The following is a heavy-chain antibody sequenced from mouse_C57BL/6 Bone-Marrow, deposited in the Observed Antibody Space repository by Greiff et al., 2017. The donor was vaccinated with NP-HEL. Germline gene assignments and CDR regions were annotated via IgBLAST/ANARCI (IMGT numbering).Heavy chain of an antibody. CDR2: SYPRSGNT. V-gene: IGHV1-81*01. D-gene: IGHD1-1*01. J-gene: IGHJ4*01. CDR3: AKHYYGSSFYYAMDY. Sequence: VQLQQSGAELARPGASVKLSCKASGYTFTSYGISWVKQRTGQGLEWIGESYPRSGNTYYNEKFKGKATLTADKSSSTAYMELRSLTSEDSAVYFCAKHYYGSSFYYAMDYWGQGTSVTVSS. CDR1: GYTFTSYG.